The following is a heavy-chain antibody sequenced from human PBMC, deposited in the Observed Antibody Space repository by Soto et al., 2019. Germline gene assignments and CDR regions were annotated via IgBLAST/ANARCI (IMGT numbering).Heavy chain of an antibody. D-gene: IGHD1-26*01. V-gene: IGHV3-30*18. CDR3: AKAVGARNYYYGMDV. J-gene: IGHJ6*02. CDR2: ISYDGSNK. CDR1: GFTFSSYG. Sequence: QVQLVESGGGVVQPGRSLRLSCAASGFTFSSYGMRWVRQAPGKGLEWVAVISYDGSNKYYADSVKGRFTISRDNSKNTLYLQMNSLRAEDTAVYYCAKAVGARNYYYGMDVWGQGTTVTVSS.